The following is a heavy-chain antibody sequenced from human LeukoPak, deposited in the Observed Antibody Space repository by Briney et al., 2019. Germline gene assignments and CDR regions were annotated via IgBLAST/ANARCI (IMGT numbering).Heavy chain of an antibody. CDR1: GGTFSSYA. Sequence: SVTVSCKASGGTFSSYAISWVRQAPGQGLEWVGGIIPIFGTANYAQKFQGRVTITTDESTSTAYMELSSLRSEDTAVYYCARGPLTAMVTFYFDYWGQGTLVTVSS. J-gene: IGHJ4*02. V-gene: IGHV1-69*05. D-gene: IGHD5-18*01. CDR3: ARGPLTAMVTFYFDY. CDR2: IIPIFGTA.